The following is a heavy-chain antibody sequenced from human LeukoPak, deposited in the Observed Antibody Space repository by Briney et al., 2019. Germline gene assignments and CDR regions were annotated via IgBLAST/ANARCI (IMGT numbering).Heavy chain of an antibody. V-gene: IGHV4-39*01. CDR2: IYYSGSF. CDR3: ARQPGFDWFDP. D-gene: IGHD3-3*01. Sequence: SETLSLTCTVSGGSISSSSYYWAWIRQPPGKGLEWIGTIYYSGSFYYSPSLQSRVTISVDTSKNQFSLKLSSVTVADTAVYYCARQPGFDWFDPWGQGTLVTVSS. J-gene: IGHJ5*02. CDR1: GGSISSSSYY.